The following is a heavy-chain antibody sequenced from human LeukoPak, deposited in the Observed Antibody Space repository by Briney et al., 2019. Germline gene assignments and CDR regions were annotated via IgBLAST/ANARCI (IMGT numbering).Heavy chain of an antibody. J-gene: IGHJ4*02. D-gene: IGHD6-13*01. CDR3: ARPGYSSSWYYSDYFDY. CDR2: ISSSSSNI. CDR1: GFTFSSYS. Sequence: GGSLRLSCAASGFTFSSYSMNWVRQAPGKGLEWVSYISSSSSNIYYADSVKGRFTISRDNSKNTLYLQMNSLRAEDTAVYYCARPGYSSSWYYSDYFDYWGQGTLVTVSS. V-gene: IGHV3-48*01.